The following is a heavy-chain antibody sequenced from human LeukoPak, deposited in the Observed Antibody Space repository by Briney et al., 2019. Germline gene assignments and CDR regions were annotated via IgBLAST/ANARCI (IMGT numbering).Heavy chain of an antibody. Sequence: GASVKVSCKASAYTFTSFGISWVRQAPGQGLEWMGWISAYNGNTNYAQKLQGRVTMTTDTSTSTASMELKSLRSDDTAVYFRARDRMVRGIVLPFDYWGQGTLVTVSS. CDR2: ISAYNGNT. CDR1: AYTFTSFG. CDR3: ARDRMVRGIVLPFDY. V-gene: IGHV1-18*01. D-gene: IGHD3-10*01. J-gene: IGHJ4*02.